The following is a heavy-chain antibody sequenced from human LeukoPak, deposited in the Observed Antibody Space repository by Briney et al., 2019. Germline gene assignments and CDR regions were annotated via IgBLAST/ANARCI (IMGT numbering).Heavy chain of an antibody. J-gene: IGHJ4*02. D-gene: IGHD3-3*01. Sequence: GGSLRLSCAASGFTFSSYAMSWVRQAPGKGLEWVSATSGSGGSTYYADSVKGRFTISRGNSKNTLYLQMNSLRAEDTAVYYCAKVDTIFGVVISYRLFDYWGQGTLVTVSS. CDR1: GFTFSSYA. CDR3: AKVDTIFGVVISYRLFDY. CDR2: TSGSGGST. V-gene: IGHV3-23*01.